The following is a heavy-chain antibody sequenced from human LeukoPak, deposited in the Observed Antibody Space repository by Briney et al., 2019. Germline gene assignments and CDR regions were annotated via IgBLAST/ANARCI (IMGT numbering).Heavy chain of an antibody. V-gene: IGHV3-30*18. J-gene: IGHJ3*02. Sequence: PGGPLRLSCAASGFTFSSYGMHGVRQAPGKGLEWVAVISYDGSKKYYADSVKGRFTISRDSSKNMLYLQMNSLRVEDTAVYYCAKGFSSGPWDACDIWGQGTMVTVSS. CDR1: GFTFSSYG. CDR2: ISYDGSKK. CDR3: AKGFSSGPWDACDI. D-gene: IGHD3-22*01.